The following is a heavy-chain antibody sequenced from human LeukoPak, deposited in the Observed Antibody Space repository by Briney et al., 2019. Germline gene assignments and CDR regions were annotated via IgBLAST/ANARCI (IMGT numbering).Heavy chain of an antibody. CDR3: ARHGGGYPPYFDY. Sequence: SETLSLTCTVSGGSISSYYWSWIRQPPGKGLEWIGYIYYSGSTNYNPSLKSRVTISVDTSKNQFSLKLSSVTAADTAVYYCARHGGGYPPYFDYWGQGTLVTVSS. CDR1: GGSISSYY. CDR2: IYYSGST. V-gene: IGHV4-59*08. D-gene: IGHD3-22*01. J-gene: IGHJ4*02.